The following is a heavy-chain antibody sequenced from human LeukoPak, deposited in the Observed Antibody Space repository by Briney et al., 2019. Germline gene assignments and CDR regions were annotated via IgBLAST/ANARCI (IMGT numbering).Heavy chain of an antibody. CDR3: ARDRITLSGLVAFDI. J-gene: IGHJ3*02. D-gene: IGHD5-12*01. Sequence: GGSLRLSCAASGFTFSSYAMSWVRQAPGKGLEWVSAISGSGGSTYYADSVKGRFTISRDNAKNSLYLQMNSLRAEDTAVYYCARDRITLSGLVAFDIWGQGTMVTVSS. V-gene: IGHV3-23*01. CDR1: GFTFSSYA. CDR2: ISGSGGST.